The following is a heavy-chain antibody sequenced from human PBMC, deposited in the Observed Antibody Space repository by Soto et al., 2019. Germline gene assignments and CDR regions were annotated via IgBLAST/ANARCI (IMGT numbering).Heavy chain of an antibody. CDR1: VFTFSSYE. Sequence: PGGSLRLSCASSVFTFSSYEMDWVRHSPGKGLEWVAHITSGGTTMYADSVKGRFTISRDNAGNSLHLQMESLRAEDTALYYCTKEKSAMYSAYDAFDIWGRGTMVTVSS. CDR2: ITSGGTT. D-gene: IGHD5-12*01. CDR3: TKEKSAMYSAYDAFDI. V-gene: IGHV3-48*03. J-gene: IGHJ3*02.